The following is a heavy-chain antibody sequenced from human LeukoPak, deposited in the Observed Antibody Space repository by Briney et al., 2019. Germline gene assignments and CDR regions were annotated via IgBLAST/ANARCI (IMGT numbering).Heavy chain of an antibody. J-gene: IGHJ4*02. CDR3: TRDSYSVDSGYFEFDY. CDR2: IRSEGHGGTP. D-gene: IGHD3-22*01. CDR1: GFTLGDYA. Sequence: GRSLRLSCTALGFTLGDYAMNWVRQAPGKGLEWVGFIRSEGHGGTPEYATSVKGRFTISRDDSKSITYLQMNSLKTEDTDMYYCTRDSYSVDSGYFEFDYWGQGALVTVSS. V-gene: IGHV3-49*04.